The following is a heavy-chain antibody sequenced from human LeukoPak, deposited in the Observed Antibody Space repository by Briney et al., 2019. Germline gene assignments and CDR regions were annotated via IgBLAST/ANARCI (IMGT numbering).Heavy chain of an antibody. Sequence: PSETLSLTCTVSGGSISSHYWSWIRQPPGKGLEWIGYIYYSGSTNYNPSLKSRVTISVDTSKNQFSLKLSSVTAADTAVYYCGRARLGLNWFDPWGQGTLVTVSS. J-gene: IGHJ5*02. V-gene: IGHV4-59*11. CDR3: GRARLGLNWFDP. CDR2: IYYSGST. CDR1: GGSISSHY. D-gene: IGHD6-25*01.